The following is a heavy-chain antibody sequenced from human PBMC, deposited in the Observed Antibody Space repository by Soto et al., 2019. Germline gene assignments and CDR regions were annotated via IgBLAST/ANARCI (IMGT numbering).Heavy chain of an antibody. J-gene: IGHJ6*03. D-gene: IGHD6-13*01. CDR1: GGPISSSNHY. V-gene: IGHV4-39*01. Sequence: QLQLQESGPGLVKPAETLSVTCTVSGGPISSSNHYWGWIRQPPGKGLEWIGSIYYIGSTYYNPSVQMRVTISVDTSKNQFSLKVKSVTAADTAVYFCARLGDRVNYYYMDVWGKGTTVTVSS. CDR3: ARLGDRVNYYYMDV. CDR2: IYYIGST.